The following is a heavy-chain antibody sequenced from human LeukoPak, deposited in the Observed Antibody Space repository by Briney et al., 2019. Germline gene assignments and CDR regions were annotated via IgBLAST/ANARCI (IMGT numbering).Heavy chain of an antibody. CDR2: IYPGDSDT. D-gene: IGHD2-15*01. CDR1: GYSFTSYW. CDR3: ARPYCSGGSCYSFSLDY. V-gene: IGHV5-51*01. Sequence: GGSLKISCKGSGYSFTSYWIGWVRQMPGKGLEWMGIIYPGDSDTRYSPSFQGQVTISADKSISTAYLQWSSLKASDTAMYYCARPYCSGGSCYSFSLDYWGQGTLFTVSS. J-gene: IGHJ4*02.